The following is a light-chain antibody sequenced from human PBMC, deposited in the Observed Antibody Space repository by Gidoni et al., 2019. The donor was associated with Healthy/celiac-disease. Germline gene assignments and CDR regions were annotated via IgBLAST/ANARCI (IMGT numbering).Light chain of an antibody. J-gene: IGLJ2*01. CDR2: QDT. Sequence: SYELTQPPSASVSPGQTASITCTGDKLENNDACWYQQTPGQPPVLVIYQDTKRPSEIPERFSGSNSRNTATLTIGGTQAMDEADYYCQAWDSSIAVVFGGGTKLTVL. V-gene: IGLV3-1*01. CDR3: QAWDSSIAVV. CDR1: KLENND.